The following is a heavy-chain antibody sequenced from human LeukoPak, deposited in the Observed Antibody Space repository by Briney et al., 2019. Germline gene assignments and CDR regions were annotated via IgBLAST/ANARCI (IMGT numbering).Heavy chain of an antibody. CDR2: ISWNSGSI. J-gene: IGHJ4*02. V-gene: IGHV3-9*01. Sequence: GGSLRLSCAASGFTFNEYAMHWVRQAPGKGLEWVSRISWNSGSIGYADSVKGRFTISRDNAKNSLYLQMNSLRPEDTALYYCARDRYYDPGTCSHWGQGTLLTVSS. D-gene: IGHD3-10*01. CDR3: ARDRYYDPGTCSH. CDR1: GFTFNEYA.